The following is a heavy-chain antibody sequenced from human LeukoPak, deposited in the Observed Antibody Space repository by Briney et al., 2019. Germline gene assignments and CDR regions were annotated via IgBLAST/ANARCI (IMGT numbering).Heavy chain of an antibody. CDR1: GVVFSIYA. V-gene: IGHV3-23*01. CDR3: VQETGHNWGYLDY. J-gene: IGHJ4*02. D-gene: IGHD1-1*01. CDR2: VTNSGGST. Sequence: PGGSLRLSCAVSGVVFSIYAMSWVRQSPGKGLEWWSSVTNSGGSTYYADSVKGRFAISRDNSKNTLYLQMNTLRADDTAVYYCVQETGHNWGYLDYWGQGTLVTVSS.